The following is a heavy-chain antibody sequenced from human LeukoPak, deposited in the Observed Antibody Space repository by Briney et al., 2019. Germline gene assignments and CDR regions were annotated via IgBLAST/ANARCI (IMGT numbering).Heavy chain of an antibody. CDR2: IYYTGST. CDR3: ASRKLGNDY. J-gene: IGHJ4*02. Sequence: PSETLSLTCTVSDGSINTPNYYWSWIRQSPGKGLEWIGYIYYTGSTSYNPSLRSRVTMSADTSRNQFSLKLSSVTAADTAVYYCASRKLGNDYWGQGTLVTVSS. V-gene: IGHV4-61*01. CDR1: DGSINTPNYY. D-gene: IGHD7-27*01.